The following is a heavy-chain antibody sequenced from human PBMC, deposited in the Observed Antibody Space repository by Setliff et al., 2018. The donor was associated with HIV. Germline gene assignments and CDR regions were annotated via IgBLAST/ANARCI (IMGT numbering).Heavy chain of an antibody. Sequence: GASVKVSCKASGYTFTSYYMHWVRQAPGQGLEWMGIINPSGGSTSYAQRFQGRVTMTTDTSTSTVYMELSSLRSEDTATYYCARESGDYSDYSDWGQGTLVTVSS. CDR3: ARESGDYSDYSD. CDR2: INPSGGST. CDR1: GYTFTSYY. D-gene: IGHD4-17*01. J-gene: IGHJ4*02. V-gene: IGHV1-46*01.